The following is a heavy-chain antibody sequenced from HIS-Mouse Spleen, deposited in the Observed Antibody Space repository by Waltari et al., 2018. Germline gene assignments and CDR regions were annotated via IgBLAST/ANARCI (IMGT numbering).Heavy chain of an antibody. CDR2: IYYSGRP. Sequence: QLQLQESGPGLVKPSETLSLTCTVSGGSISSSSYYWGWIRQPPGKGLEWIGSIYYSGRPYYNRSLKSRVTISVDTSKNQFSLKLSSVTAADTAVYYCAREIPYSSSWYDWYFDLWGRGTLVTVSS. CDR1: GGSISSSSYY. D-gene: IGHD6-13*01. V-gene: IGHV4-39*07. CDR3: AREIPYSSSWYDWYFDL. J-gene: IGHJ2*01.